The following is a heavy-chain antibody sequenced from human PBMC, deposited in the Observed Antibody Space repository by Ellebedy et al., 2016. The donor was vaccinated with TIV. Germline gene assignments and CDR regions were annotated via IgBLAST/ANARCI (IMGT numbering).Heavy chain of an antibody. CDR2: INPSGGST. CDR1: GYTFTSYY. J-gene: IGHJ4*02. D-gene: IGHD3-3*01. Sequence: ASVKVSCXASGYTFTSYYMHWVRQAPGQGLEWMGIINPSGGSTSYAQKFQGRVTMTRDTSTSTVYMELSSLRSEDTAVYYCARGIQRGVVQPFPTPKFDYWGQGTLVTVSS. CDR3: ARGIQRGVVQPFPTPKFDY. V-gene: IGHV1-46*01.